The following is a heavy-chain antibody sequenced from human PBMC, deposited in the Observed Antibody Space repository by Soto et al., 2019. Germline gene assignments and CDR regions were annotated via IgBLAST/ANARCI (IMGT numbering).Heavy chain of an antibody. CDR2: MNPNSGNT. CDR1: GYTFTTYD. J-gene: IGHJ3*02. V-gene: IGHV1-8*01. CDR3: ARVRLYCSSSSCEGLADPFDI. D-gene: IGHD2-2*01. Sequence: QVQLVQSGAEVKKPGASMKVSCEASGYTFTTYDINWVRQATGQGLEWMGWMNPNSGNTGYAQKFQGRVTMTRDTSISTAYMELSSLRSEDTAVYYCARVRLYCSSSSCEGLADPFDIWGQGTMVTVS.